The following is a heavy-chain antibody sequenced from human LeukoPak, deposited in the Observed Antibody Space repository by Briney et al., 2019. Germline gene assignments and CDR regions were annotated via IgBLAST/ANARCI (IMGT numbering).Heavy chain of an antibody. J-gene: IGHJ3*02. Sequence: PSETLSLTCIVSGVSISSGDYYWGWIRQPPGKGLEWIGSIYYSGRTYYNTPLKSRVTISEDTSMNQFSLKLSFVTAADSAVYYCARHRTAINRCGPYDAFDIWGRGTRVPLSS. CDR2: IYYSGRT. D-gene: IGHD2-21*01. CDR3: ARHRTAINRCGPYDAFDI. V-gene: IGHV4-39*01. CDR1: GVSISSGDYY.